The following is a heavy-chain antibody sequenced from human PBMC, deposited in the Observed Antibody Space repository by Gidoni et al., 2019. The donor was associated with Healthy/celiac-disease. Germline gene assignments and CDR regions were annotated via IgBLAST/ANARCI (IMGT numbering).Heavy chain of an antibody. D-gene: IGHD3-10*01. CDR1: GFTFSSYA. V-gene: IGHV3-23*01. CDR2: ISGSGGRT. J-gene: IGHJ4*02. CDR3: AKRGMVRGVIIPLDY. Sequence: EVQLLESGGGLVQPGGSLRLSCAASGFTFSSYAMSWVRQAPGKGLEWVSAISGSGGRTYYADSVKGRFTISRDNSKNTLYLQMNSLRAEDTAVYYCAKRGMVRGVIIPLDYWGQGTLVTVSS.